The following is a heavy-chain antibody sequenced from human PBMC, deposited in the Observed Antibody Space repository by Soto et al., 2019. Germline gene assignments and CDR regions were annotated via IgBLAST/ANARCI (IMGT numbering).Heavy chain of an antibody. J-gene: IGHJ4*02. CDR2: ISGSGGST. CDR1: GFTFSSYA. CDR3: AKDLAWAYYTD. Sequence: GGSLRLSCAASGFTFSSYAMSWVRQAPGKGLEWVSAISGSGGSTYYADSVRGRFTISRDNSKNTLYLQMNSLRAEDTAVYYCAKDLAWAYYTDWGQGTLVTVSS. V-gene: IGHV3-23*01. D-gene: IGHD3-3*01.